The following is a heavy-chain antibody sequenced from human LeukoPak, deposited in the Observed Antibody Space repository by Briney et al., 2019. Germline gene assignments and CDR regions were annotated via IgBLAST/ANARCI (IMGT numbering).Heavy chain of an antibody. D-gene: IGHD3-22*01. CDR3: ARHYRDYYDSSGYIDY. J-gene: IGHJ4*02. CDR2: IIPIFGTA. CDR1: GGTFSSYA. V-gene: IGHV1-69*13. Sequence: SVKVSCKASGGTFSSYAISWVRQAPGQGLEWMGGIIPIFGTANYAQKFQGRVTITADESTSTAYMELSSLRSEDTAVYYCARHYRDYYDSSGYIDYWGQGTLVTVSS.